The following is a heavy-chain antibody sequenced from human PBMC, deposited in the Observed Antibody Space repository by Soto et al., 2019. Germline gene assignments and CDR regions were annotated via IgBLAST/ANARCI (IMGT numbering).Heavy chain of an antibody. Sequence: PSETLSLTCSVSGYSVSSSDYYWAWIRQPPGKGLEWIGSMFYSGLTYYNPSLKSRVTLSVGTSKNQFSVRLNSVTAADTAVYYCAPLTVSLSGPYGIHVWGQGTTVTAP. J-gene: IGHJ6*02. CDR3: APLTVSLSGPYGIHV. CDR1: GYSVSSSDYY. D-gene: IGHD2-15*01. V-gene: IGHV4-39*01. CDR2: MFYSGLT.